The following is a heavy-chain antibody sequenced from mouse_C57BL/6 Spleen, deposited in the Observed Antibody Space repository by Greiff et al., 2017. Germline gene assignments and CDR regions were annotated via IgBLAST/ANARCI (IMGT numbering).Heavy chain of an antibody. Sequence: QVQLQQPGAELVRPGSSVKLSCKASGYTFTSYWMHGVKKRPIQGIEGLGNIAPFDSETHSNKKFKDKATLPVDKSSSTAYMQLSSLTSEDSAVYYCARQGSNYYYAMDYWGQGTSVTVSS. V-gene: IGHV1-52*01. J-gene: IGHJ4*01. D-gene: IGHD2-5*01. CDR2: IAPFDSET. CDR3: ARQGSNYYYAMDY. CDR1: GYTFTSYW.